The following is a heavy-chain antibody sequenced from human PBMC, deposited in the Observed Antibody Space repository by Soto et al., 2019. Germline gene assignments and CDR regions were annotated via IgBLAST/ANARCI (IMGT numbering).Heavy chain of an antibody. CDR1: GYTFSNYV. J-gene: IGHJ6*02. Sequence: ASVKVSCKASGYTFSNYVMYWVRQAPGQSLEWVGWINAASGNTKYSQKFQDRVTLTRDTSATTVFMEMSSLGLEDTAVYFCARRRASFPFVIWGQGPPVTVSS. CDR3: ARRRASFPFVI. V-gene: IGHV1-3*01. CDR2: INAASGNT. D-gene: IGHD3-16*02.